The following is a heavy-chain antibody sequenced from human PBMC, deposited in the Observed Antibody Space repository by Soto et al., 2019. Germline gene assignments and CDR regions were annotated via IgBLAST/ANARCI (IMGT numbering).Heavy chain of an antibody. V-gene: IGHV4-4*02. CDR3: ARVRYFDGAYYFDY. Sequence: SETLSLTCAVSGDFISINHWWSWVRQPPGKGLEWIGEIFHSGSSNYNPSLESRVTISVDNSKNQFSLKLTSVTAADTAMYYCARVRYFDGAYYFDYWGQGTLVTVSS. D-gene: IGHD3-9*01. J-gene: IGHJ4*02. CDR1: GDFISINHW. CDR2: IFHSGSS.